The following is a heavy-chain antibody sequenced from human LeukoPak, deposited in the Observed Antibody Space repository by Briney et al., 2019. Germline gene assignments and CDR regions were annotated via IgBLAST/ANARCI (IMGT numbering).Heavy chain of an antibody. CDR3: AREGSGYWFLDY. D-gene: IGHD3-22*01. CDR1: GYTFTSYY. V-gene: IGHV1-46*01. J-gene: IGHJ4*02. CDR2: INPSGGST. Sequence: GASVKGSCKASGYTFTSYYMHWVRQAPGQGLEWMGIINPSGGSTSYAQKFQCRVTMTRDMSTSTVYMELSSLRSEDTAVYYCAREGSGYWFLDYWGQGTLVTVSS.